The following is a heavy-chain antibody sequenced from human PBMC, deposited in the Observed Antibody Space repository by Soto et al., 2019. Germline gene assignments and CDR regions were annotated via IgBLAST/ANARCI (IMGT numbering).Heavy chain of an antibody. D-gene: IGHD6-19*01. CDR3: ASGYSSGWYFSFDY. CDR2: ISAYNGNT. J-gene: IGHJ4*02. V-gene: IGHV1-18*01. CDR1: GYTFTSYG. Sequence: EIKTPPASVKVSCKASGYTFTSYGISWVRQAPGQGLEWMGWISAYNGNTNYAQKLQGRVTMTTDTSTSTAYMELRSLRSDDTAVYYCASGYSSGWYFSFDYWGQGTLVTVSS.